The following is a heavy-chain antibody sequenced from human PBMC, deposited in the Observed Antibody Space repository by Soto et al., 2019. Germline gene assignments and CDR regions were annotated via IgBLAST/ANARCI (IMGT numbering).Heavy chain of an antibody. CDR3: ARGDDNSGYYYAFDS. D-gene: IGHD3-22*01. CDR1: GFTFSNYD. J-gene: IGHJ4*02. Sequence: PGGSLRLSCEASGFTFSNYDMNWVRQAPGKGLEWVSYISGSGRTIYYADSVEGRFTISRDSAKKSLFLQMNSLRAEDTALYYCARGDDNSGYYYAFDSWGQGTPVTVSS. V-gene: IGHV3-48*03. CDR2: ISGSGRTI.